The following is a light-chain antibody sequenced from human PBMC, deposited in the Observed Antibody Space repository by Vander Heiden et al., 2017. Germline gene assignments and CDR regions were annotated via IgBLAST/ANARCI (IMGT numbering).Light chain of an antibody. CDR2: SAS. V-gene: IGKV1-39*01. J-gene: IGKJ1*01. CDR1: QRISSY. CDR3: QQCESTPWT. Sequence: DIQLTQSPSSLSASVGDRVIITCRASQRISSYLIWYQQKPGKAPKLLIYSASSLQSGVPSRFSGSGSGTDFTLTISRLQPEDIATYYCQQCESTPWTFGQGTRVEIK.